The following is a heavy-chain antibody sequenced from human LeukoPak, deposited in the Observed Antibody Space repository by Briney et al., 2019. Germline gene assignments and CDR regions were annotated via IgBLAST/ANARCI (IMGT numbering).Heavy chain of an antibody. J-gene: IGHJ4*02. D-gene: IGHD3-22*01. V-gene: IGHV3-30*02. CDR1: GFTFSSYG. Sequence: PGGSLRLSCAASGFTFSSYGMHWVRQAPGKGLEWVAFIRYDGSNKYYADSVKGRFTISRDNSKNTLYLQMNSLRAEDTAVYYCAKVKRITMIVVIPGFDYWGQGTLVTVSS. CDR2: IRYDGSNK. CDR3: AKVKRITMIVVIPGFDY.